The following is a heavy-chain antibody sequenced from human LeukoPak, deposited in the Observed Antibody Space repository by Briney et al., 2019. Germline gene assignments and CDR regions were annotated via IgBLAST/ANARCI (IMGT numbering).Heavy chain of an antibody. J-gene: IGHJ4*02. CDR3: ARSDYYDSSGYLDY. CDR2: IYTSGST. CDR1: GGSISSYY. V-gene: IGHV4-4*07. D-gene: IGHD3-22*01. Sequence: SETLSLTCTVSGGSISSYYWSWIRQPPGKGLEWIGRIYTSGSTNYNPSLKSRVTMSVDTSTNQFSLKLSSVTAADSAVYYCARSDYYDSSGYLDYWGQGTLVAVSS.